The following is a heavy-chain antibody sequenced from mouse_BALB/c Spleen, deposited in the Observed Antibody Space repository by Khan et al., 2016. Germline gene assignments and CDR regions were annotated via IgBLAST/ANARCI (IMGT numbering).Heavy chain of an antibody. D-gene: IGHD1-1*01. J-gene: IGHJ2*01. CDR1: GFNIKDTY. Sequence: EVQLQEAGAELVKPGASVKLSCTASGFNIKDTYMHWVKQRPEQGLEWIGRIDPANGNTKYDPKFQGRATITADPSSNTAYLQHSSLTSEDTAVYYCASTVVAGFDYWVQGTTRTVSS. CDR3: ASTVVAGFDY. CDR2: IDPANGNT. V-gene: IGHV14-3*02.